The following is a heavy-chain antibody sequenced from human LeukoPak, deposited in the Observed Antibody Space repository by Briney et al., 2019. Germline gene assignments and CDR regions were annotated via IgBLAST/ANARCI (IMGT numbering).Heavy chain of an antibody. J-gene: IGHJ6*02. CDR2: ISGSGGST. V-gene: IGHV3-23*01. CDR3: AKGRSADVYYYYGMDV. CDR1: GFTFSSYA. Sequence: PGGSLRLSCAASGFTFSSYAMSWVRQAPGKGLEWVSAISGSGGSTYYADSVKGRFTISRDNSKSTLYLQMNSLRAEDTAVYYCAKGRSADVYYYYGMDVWGQGTTVTVSS.